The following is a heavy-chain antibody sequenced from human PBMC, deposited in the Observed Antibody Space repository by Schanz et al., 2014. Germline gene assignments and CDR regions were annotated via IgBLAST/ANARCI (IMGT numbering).Heavy chain of an antibody. V-gene: IGHV3-23*01. J-gene: IGHJ4*02. CDR1: GFTFGDYA. D-gene: IGHD6-13*01. CDR2: INTGVNT. Sequence: EVQLLESGGGLVQPGGSLRLSCAASGFTFGDYAMTWVRQAPGKGLEWVAAINTGVNTYYADSVRGRCTMSRDNSKNTLYLQMNSRRAGDAAVYYCARGLIAAAGGAFDYWGQGTLVAVSA. CDR3: ARGLIAAAGGAFDY.